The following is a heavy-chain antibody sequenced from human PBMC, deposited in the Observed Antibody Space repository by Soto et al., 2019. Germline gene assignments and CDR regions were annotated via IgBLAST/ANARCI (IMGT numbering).Heavy chain of an antibody. V-gene: IGHV1-2*04. CDR3: ARGAQFHSGTSYFYSMYV. CDR1: GYTFTGYY. CDR2: INPNSGGT. D-gene: IGHD6-25*01. J-gene: IGHJ6*04. Sequence: ASEKVSCKASGYTFTGYYKHWVRQAPGQGLEWMGWINPNSGGTNHAQKFQGWVTMTRDTSISTAYMELSSLRSDDTAVYYCARGAQFHSGTSYFYSMYVWSERAKVIVSS.